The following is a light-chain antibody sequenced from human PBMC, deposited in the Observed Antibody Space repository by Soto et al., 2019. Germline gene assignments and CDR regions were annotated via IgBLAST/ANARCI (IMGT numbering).Light chain of an antibody. Sequence: EIVLTQSPGTLSLSPRERATLSCRASQSVSSNYLAWYQQKPGQAPRLLIYGASSRATGIPDRFSGSGSGTDFTLTISRLEPEDFSVYYCQQYGSSRTFGQGTRLEIK. V-gene: IGKV3-20*01. CDR1: QSVSSNY. CDR3: QQYGSSRT. J-gene: IGKJ5*01. CDR2: GAS.